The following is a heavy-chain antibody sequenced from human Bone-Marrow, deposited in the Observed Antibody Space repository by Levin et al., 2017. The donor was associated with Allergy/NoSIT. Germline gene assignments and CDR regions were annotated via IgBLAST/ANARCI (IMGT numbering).Heavy chain of an antibody. Sequence: SQTLSLTCTISGGSITGHYWSWIRHAPGKGLEWIAYISDSGTTSYSPSLESRATISADTSENQFSLRLKSVTAADTAIYYCARDTNAFDIWGLGTAVIVSS. CDR3: ARDTNAFDI. V-gene: IGHV4-59*11. CDR2: ISDSGTT. J-gene: IGHJ3*02. CDR1: GGSITGHY.